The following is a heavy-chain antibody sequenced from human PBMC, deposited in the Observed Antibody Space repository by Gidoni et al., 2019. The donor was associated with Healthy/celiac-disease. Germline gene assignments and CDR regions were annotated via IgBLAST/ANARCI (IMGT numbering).Heavy chain of an antibody. V-gene: IGHV4-59*01. CDR2: IYYSGST. CDR3: ARSHHYYDFWSGYYLDAFDI. CDR1: GGSISSYY. D-gene: IGHD3-3*01. Sequence: QVQLQESGPGLVKPSETLSLTCTVSGGSISSYYWSWIRQPPGKGLEWIGYIYYSGSTNYNPSLKSRVTISVDTSKNQFSLKLSSVTAADTAVYYCARSHHYYDFWSGYYLDAFDIWGQGTMVTVSS. J-gene: IGHJ3*02.